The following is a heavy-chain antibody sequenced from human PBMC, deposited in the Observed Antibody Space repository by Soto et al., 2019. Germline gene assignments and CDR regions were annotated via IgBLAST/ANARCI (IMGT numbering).Heavy chain of an antibody. D-gene: IGHD3-22*01. CDR2: IYYSGST. CDR1: GGSISSGDYY. V-gene: IGHV4-30-4*01. Sequence: SETLSLTCTVSGGSISSGDYYWIWIRQPPGKGLEWIGYIYYSGSTYYNPSLKSRVAISIDTSKNQFSLKLSSVTAADTAMYYCARSDYYDSSGYFDYWGRGAPVTVSS. CDR3: ARSDYYDSSGYFDY. J-gene: IGHJ4*02.